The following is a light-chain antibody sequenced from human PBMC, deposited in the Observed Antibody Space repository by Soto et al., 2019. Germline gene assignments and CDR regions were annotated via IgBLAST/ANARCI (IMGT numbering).Light chain of an antibody. CDR3: LQDYNYPWT. CDR2: GAS. V-gene: IGKV4-1*01. J-gene: IGKJ1*01. CDR1: QSVLHSSNHNNY. Sequence: LMTHSPESLSVSLGDRATINCKSSQSVLHSSNHNNYLAWYQQKPGQAPRHLIYGASTGATGIPGRFSGSGSGTGFTLTISSLQPEDFATYYCLQDYNYPWTFGQGTKVAIK.